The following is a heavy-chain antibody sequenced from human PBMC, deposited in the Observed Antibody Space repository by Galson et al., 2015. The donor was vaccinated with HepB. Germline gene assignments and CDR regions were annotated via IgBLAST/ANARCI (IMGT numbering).Heavy chain of an antibody. CDR2: INDNGGST. CDR1: GFTFSSYA. Sequence: SLRLSCAASGFTFSSYAESWVRQAPGKGLEWVSTINDNGGSTYYADSVKGRFTISRDNSKNTLYLQMNSLRAEDTAVYYCAKVPFLEWSYRQRRSDSWGYFDYWGQGTLVTVSS. CDR3: AKVPFLEWSYRQRRSDSWGYFDY. J-gene: IGHJ4*02. V-gene: IGHV3-23*01. D-gene: IGHD3-3*02.